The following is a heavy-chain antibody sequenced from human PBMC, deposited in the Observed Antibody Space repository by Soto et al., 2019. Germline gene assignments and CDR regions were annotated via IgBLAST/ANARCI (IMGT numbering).Heavy chain of an antibody. Sequence: SETLSLTCAVYGGSFTGYYWDWIRQPPGKGLEWIGYINHSGSTNYNPSLKSRVTISVDTSKNQFSLKLSSVTAADTAVYYCARAYYYDSSGSKSQAFDIWGQGTMVTVSS. CDR1: GGSFTGYY. V-gene: IGHV4-34*01. D-gene: IGHD3-22*01. CDR2: INHSGST. J-gene: IGHJ3*02. CDR3: ARAYYYDSSGSKSQAFDI.